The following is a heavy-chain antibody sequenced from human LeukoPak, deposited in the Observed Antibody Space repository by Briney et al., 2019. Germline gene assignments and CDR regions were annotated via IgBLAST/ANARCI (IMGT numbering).Heavy chain of an antibody. CDR1: GYTFTSYY. Sequence: ASVKVSCKASGYTFTSYYIQWVRQAPGQGLEWMGIINPSGGSTNYAQKFQGRVTMTRDMSTSIVYMELSSLRSEDTAVYYCARLPVGATSWTDCWGQGTLVTVSS. D-gene: IGHD1-26*01. J-gene: IGHJ4*02. V-gene: IGHV1-46*01. CDR2: INPSGGST. CDR3: ARLPVGATSWTDC.